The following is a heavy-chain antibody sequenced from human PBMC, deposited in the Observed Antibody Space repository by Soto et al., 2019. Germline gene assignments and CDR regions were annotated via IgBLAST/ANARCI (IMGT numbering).Heavy chain of an antibody. CDR3: ARGRGYSYAVDV. Sequence: SETLSLTCVVYGGSFSGYYWSWIRQPPGKGLEWIGEINHSGSTNYNPSPKSRVTISVDTSKNQFSLKLSSVTAADTAVYYCARGRGYSYAVDVWGKGTTVTVSS. D-gene: IGHD5-18*01. V-gene: IGHV4-34*01. CDR2: INHSGST. J-gene: IGHJ6*04. CDR1: GGSFSGYY.